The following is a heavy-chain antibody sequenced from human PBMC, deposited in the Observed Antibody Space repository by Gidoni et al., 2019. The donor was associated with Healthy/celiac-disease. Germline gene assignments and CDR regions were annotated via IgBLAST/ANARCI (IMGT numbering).Heavy chain of an antibody. CDR2: ISSSSSYI. Sequence: EVQLVESGGGLVKPGGSLRLSCAASGFTFSSYSMNWVRQAPGKGLEWVSSISSSSSYIYYADSVKGRFTISRDNAKNSLYLQMNSLRAEDTAVYYCARGDMVRGVIDYWGQGTLVTVSS. D-gene: IGHD3-10*01. CDR3: ARGDMVRGVIDY. J-gene: IGHJ4*02. V-gene: IGHV3-21*01. CDR1: GFTFSSYS.